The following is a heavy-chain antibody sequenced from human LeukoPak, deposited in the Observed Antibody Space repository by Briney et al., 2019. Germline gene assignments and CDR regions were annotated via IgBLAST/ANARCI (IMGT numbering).Heavy chain of an antibody. CDR1: GFTVRNFA. Sequence: PGGSLRLSCAASGFTVRNFAMSWVRQAPGKGLEWVSGLSHGGTRTFYAASVKGRFTISRDDSNSTLFLQMDNLRVEDTATYYCAKDIELFMSWGQGTLVIVSS. V-gene: IGHV3-23*01. CDR3: AKDIELFMS. CDR2: LSHGGTRT. D-gene: IGHD1-26*01. J-gene: IGHJ5*02.